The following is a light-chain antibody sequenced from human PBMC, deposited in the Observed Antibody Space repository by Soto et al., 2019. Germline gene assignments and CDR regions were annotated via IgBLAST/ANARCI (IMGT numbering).Light chain of an antibody. V-gene: IGKV1-5*01. CDR3: QQYDSVLGT. CDR1: QSISHW. J-gene: IGKJ1*01. Sequence: DIQMTQSPATLSASVGDSVTITCRASQSISHWLAWYQQKPGKAPKFLIYDASSLESGDPSRFSGSGSGTEFTLTISSLQPDDFATYYCQQYDSVLGTFGPGTKVDIK. CDR2: DAS.